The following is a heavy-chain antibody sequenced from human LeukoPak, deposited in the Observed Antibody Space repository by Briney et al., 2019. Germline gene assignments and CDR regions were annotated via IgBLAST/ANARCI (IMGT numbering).Heavy chain of an antibody. Sequence: PGRSLRLSCAASGFTFSSYAMHWVRQAPGKGLEWVAVISYDGSNKYYADSVKGRFTISRDNSKNTLYLQMNSLRAEDAAVYYCARDLGVGAIRLMLDYWGQGTLVTVSS. CDR1: GFTFSSYA. J-gene: IGHJ4*02. CDR3: ARDLGVGAIRLMLDY. D-gene: IGHD1-26*01. V-gene: IGHV3-30-3*01. CDR2: ISYDGSNK.